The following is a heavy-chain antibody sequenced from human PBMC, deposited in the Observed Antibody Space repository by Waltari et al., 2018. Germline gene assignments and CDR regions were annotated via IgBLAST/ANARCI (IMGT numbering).Heavy chain of an antibody. CDR2: INSDGSTI. J-gene: IGHJ4*02. CDR3: ASAYYDILD. D-gene: IGHD3-9*01. V-gene: IGHV3-74*01. CDR1: GFTFSSYW. Sequence: EVQLEESGGGLVQPGGSLRLSCAASGFTFSSYWMHWVRQAPGKGLVWVSRINSDGSTISYADSVKGRFTISRDNAKNTLYLQMNSLSTEDTAVYYCASAYYDILDWGQGTLVTVSS.